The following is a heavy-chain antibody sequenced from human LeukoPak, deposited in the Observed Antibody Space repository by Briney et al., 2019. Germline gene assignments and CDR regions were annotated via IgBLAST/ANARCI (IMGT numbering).Heavy chain of an antibody. CDR1: GFSFSGYW. V-gene: IGHV3-7*01. D-gene: IGHD3-16*01. CDR2: IKEGGSVK. CDR3: ARDPGRGGKAVMDY. Sequence: GGSLRLSCAASGFSFSGYWMNWVRQAPGKGLEWVANIKEGGSVKNYVDSVKGRFTISRDNAKNSLCLQMNSLRAEDTAVYYCARDPGRGGKAVMDYWGQGTLVTVSS. J-gene: IGHJ4*02.